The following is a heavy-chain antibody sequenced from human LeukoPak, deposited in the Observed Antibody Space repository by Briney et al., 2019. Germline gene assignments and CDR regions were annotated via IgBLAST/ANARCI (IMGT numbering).Heavy chain of an antibody. CDR1: GDSFSSNSAA. V-gene: IGHV6-1*01. Sequence: PSQTLSLTCAISGDSFSSNSAAWNWIRQSPSRGLEWLVRTYYRSNLYNDYAVSVKSRITINPDTSKNQFSLQLNSVTPEDTAVYYCARGDLSHPYCSSTSCRMLFDIWGQGTMVTVSS. D-gene: IGHD2-2*01. CDR3: ARGDLSHPYCSSTSCRMLFDI. J-gene: IGHJ3*02. CDR2: TYYRSNLYN.